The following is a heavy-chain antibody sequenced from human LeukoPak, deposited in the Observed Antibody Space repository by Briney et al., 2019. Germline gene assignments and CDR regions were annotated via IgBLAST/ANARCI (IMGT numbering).Heavy chain of an antibody. CDR3: ARAVYDYIWGSYRFDY. D-gene: IGHD3-16*02. CDR1: GGSISSGGYY. J-gene: IGHJ4*02. CDR2: IYYSGST. Sequence: SETLSLTCTVSGGSISSGGYYWSWIRQHPGKGLEWIGFIYYSGSTYYNPFLKSRVTFSVDTSKNQFSLKLSSVNAADTAVYYCARAVYDYIWGSYRFDYWGQGTLVTVSS. V-gene: IGHV4-31*03.